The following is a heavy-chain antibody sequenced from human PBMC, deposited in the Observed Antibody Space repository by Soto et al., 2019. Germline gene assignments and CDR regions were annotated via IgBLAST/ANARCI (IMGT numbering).Heavy chain of an antibody. J-gene: IGHJ4*02. Sequence: EVQVVESGGGLVKPGASLRLSCAASGFTFSSYSMNWVRQAPGKGLQWVSSISRSSTYIYYADSVKGRFTISRDNAKNSLYLQMNNLRAEDTAVYYCARDHDTLTYYSFDYWDQGTLVTVSS. D-gene: IGHD3-9*01. CDR1: GFTFSSYS. CDR3: ARDHDTLTYYSFDY. CDR2: ISRSSTYI. V-gene: IGHV3-21*01.